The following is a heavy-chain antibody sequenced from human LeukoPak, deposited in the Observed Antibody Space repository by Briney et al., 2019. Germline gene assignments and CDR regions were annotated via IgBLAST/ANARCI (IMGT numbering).Heavy chain of an antibody. V-gene: IGHV3-21*01. J-gene: IGHJ6*02. CDR1: GFTFSSYS. Sequence: GGSLRLSCEASGFTFSSYSMNWVRQAPGKGLEWVSSISSSSSYIYYADSVKGRFTISRDNAKNSLYLQMNSLRAEDTAVYYCARDQGVADLRVYYYYGMDVWGQGTTVTVSS. CDR3: ARDQGVADLRVYYYYGMDV. D-gene: IGHD2-15*01. CDR2: ISSSSSYI.